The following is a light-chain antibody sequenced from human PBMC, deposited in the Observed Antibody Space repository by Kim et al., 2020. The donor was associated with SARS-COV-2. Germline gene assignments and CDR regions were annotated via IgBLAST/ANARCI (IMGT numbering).Light chain of an antibody. CDR3: VLYMGSGAV. V-gene: IGLV8-61*01. CDR2: NTK. CDR1: SDSVSTNHY. Sequence: PGRTVTLTCALGSDSVSTNHYASWFQQTPGQAPRTLIYNTKTRSSGVPDRFSGSILGNKAALTITGAQADDESDYYCVLYMGSGAVFGGGTQLTVL. J-gene: IGLJ3*02.